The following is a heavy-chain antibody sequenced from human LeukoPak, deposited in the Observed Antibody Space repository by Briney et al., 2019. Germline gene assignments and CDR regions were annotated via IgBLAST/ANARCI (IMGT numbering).Heavy chain of an antibody. CDR1: GGSFSGYY. CDR3: ARHVPYLGSTVVTYFDY. CDR2: INHSGST. Sequence: TSETLSLTCAVYGGSFSGYYWSWIRQPPGKGLEWIGEINHSGSTNYNPSLKSRVTISVDTSKNQFSLKLSSVTAADTAVYYCARHVPYLGSTVVTYFDYWGQGTLATVSS. D-gene: IGHD4-23*01. V-gene: IGHV4-34*01. J-gene: IGHJ4*02.